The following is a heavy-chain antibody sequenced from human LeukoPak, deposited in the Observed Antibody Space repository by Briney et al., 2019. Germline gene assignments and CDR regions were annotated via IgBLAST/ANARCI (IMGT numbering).Heavy chain of an antibody. J-gene: IGHJ3*02. CDR1: GFTFSSYE. Sequence: GGSLRLSCAASGFTFSSYEMNWVRQAPGKGLEWVSYISRSGSTIYYADSVKGRFTISRDNAKNSLYLQMNSLRVEDTAVYYCAKSWNYYDSSGDDALDIWGQGTMVTVSS. V-gene: IGHV3-48*03. CDR2: ISRSGSTI. CDR3: AKSWNYYDSSGDDALDI. D-gene: IGHD3-22*01.